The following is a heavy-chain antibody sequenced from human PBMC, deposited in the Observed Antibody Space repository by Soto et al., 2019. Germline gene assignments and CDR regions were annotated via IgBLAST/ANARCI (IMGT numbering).Heavy chain of an antibody. CDR1: GFTFDNYA. CDR3: AQGGYSSGWYLALAT. CDR2: LTASGTNT. J-gene: IGHJ5*02. D-gene: IGHD6-19*01. Sequence: EVQLLESGGGLVQPGGSLRLSCAASGFTFDNYAMTWVRQAPGKGLEWVSALTASGTNTHYADSVKDRFVIFRDNSKNTLYLQMPRLTAADTAVYFCAQGGYSSGWYLALATWGQGTLVTVSS. V-gene: IGHV3-23*01.